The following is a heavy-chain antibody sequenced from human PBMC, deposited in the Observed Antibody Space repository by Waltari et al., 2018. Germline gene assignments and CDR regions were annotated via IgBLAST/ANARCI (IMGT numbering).Heavy chain of an antibody. J-gene: IGHJ6*02. CDR3: ARATGGYYYGLGIFGARMDV. CDR2: INHSGST. Sequence: QEQLQQWGAGLLKPSETLSLTCAAHGGSFSGYFWSWIRQPPGTGLAGIGEINHSGSTNYNPSLKSRVTISVDTSKNQFSLKLSSVTAADTAVYYCARATGGYYYGLGIFGARMDVWGQGTTVSVSS. D-gene: IGHD3-10*01. CDR1: GGSFSGYF. V-gene: IGHV4-34*01.